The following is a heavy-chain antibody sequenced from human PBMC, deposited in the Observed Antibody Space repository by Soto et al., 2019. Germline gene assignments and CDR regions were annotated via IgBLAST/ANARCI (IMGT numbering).Heavy chain of an antibody. V-gene: IGHV1-18*04. CDR2: INTFNGNT. J-gene: IGHJ4*02. CDR3: AREDTDVALDY. D-gene: IGHD5-18*01. Sequence: ASVKVSCKSSGYTFITYGITWVRQAPGQGLEWMGGINTFNGNTNYAQKLQGRVTMTTDTFTSTAYMELRSLRSDDTAVYYCAREDTDVALDYWGQGTLVTV. CDR1: GYTFITYG.